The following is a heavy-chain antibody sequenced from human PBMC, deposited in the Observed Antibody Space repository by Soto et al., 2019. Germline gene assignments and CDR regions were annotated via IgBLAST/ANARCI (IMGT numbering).Heavy chain of an antibody. Sequence: QVQLQESGPGLVKASETLSLTCTVSGGSISSAAYYWSWIRQHPGKGLEWIGYISHSGSTYYNPSLYSRVIISVDTSKTQFSLSLTSVTAADTAVYYCAREYTYGSNVFSYYGQGALVTVSS. V-gene: IGHV4-31*03. CDR1: GGSISSAAYY. CDR3: AREYTYGSNVFSY. CDR2: ISHSGST. D-gene: IGHD4-17*01. J-gene: IGHJ4*02.